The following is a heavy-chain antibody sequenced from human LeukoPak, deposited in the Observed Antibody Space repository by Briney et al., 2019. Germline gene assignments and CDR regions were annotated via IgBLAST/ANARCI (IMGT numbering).Heavy chain of an antibody. J-gene: IGHJ4*02. CDR3: AKQGYSSSWNHFDY. CDR2: ISGSGGST. Sequence: PGGSLRLSCAASGFTFTSYAMSWVRQAPGKGLEWVSAISGSGGSTYYADSVKGRFTTSRDNSKNTLYLQMNSLRAEDTAVYYCAKQGYSSSWNHFDYRGQGTLVTVSS. D-gene: IGHD6-13*01. CDR1: GFTFTSYA. V-gene: IGHV3-23*01.